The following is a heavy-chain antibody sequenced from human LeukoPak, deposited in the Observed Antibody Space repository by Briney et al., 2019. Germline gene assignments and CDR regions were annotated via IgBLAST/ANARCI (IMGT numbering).Heavy chain of an antibody. V-gene: IGHV3-21*01. Sequence: PGGSLRLSCAAAEFTFSSYAMSWVRQAPGKGLEWVSSISSSSSYIYYTDSVKGRFTISRDNAKNSLYLQMNSLRAEDTAVYYCATDGGPAYSSSWYLYWGQGSLVTVSS. CDR2: ISSSSSYI. J-gene: IGHJ4*02. D-gene: IGHD6-13*01. CDR3: ATDGGPAYSSSWYLY. CDR1: EFTFSSYA.